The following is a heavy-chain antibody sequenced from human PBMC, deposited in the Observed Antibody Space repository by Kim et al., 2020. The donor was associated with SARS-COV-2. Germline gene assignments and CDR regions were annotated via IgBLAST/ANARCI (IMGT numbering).Heavy chain of an antibody. CDR2: INSDGNST. J-gene: IGHJ5*02. CDR3: ASWKTYYFDSSDYGSWFDP. V-gene: IGHV3-74*01. CDR1: GFTFSSYW. Sequence: GGSLRLSCAASGFTFSSYWMHWVRQAPGKGLVWVSRINSDGNSTSYADSVKGRFTISRDNAKNTLYLQMNSLRAEDTAVYYCASWKTYYFDSSDYGSWFDPWGQGTLVTVSS. D-gene: IGHD3-22*01.